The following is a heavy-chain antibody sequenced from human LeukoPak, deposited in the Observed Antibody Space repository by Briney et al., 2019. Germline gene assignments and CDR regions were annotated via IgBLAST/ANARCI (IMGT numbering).Heavy chain of an antibody. Sequence: PSETLSLTCTVSGGSISSNSYYWGWIRQPPGKGLGWIGSIYYSGSMYYNPSLKSRVTISVDTSKNQFSLKLSSVTAADTAIYYCARRYYYDSSGYYYFFDYWGQGTLVTVSS. CDR3: ARRYYYDSSGYYYFFDY. CDR2: IYYSGSM. J-gene: IGHJ4*02. V-gene: IGHV4-39*01. CDR1: GGSISSNSYY. D-gene: IGHD3-22*01.